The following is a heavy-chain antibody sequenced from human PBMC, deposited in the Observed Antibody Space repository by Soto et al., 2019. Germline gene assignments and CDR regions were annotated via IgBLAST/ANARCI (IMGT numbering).Heavy chain of an antibody. CDR2: IIPIFGTA. CDR1: GGTFSSYA. J-gene: IGHJ3*02. CDR3: ARGDGSYYLFDI. D-gene: IGHD1-26*01. Sequence: SVKVSCKASGGTFSSYAISWVRQAPGQGLEWMGGIIPIFGTANYAQKYQGRVTITADESTSTAYMELSSLRSEDTAVYYCARGDGSYYLFDIWGQGTMVTVSS. V-gene: IGHV1-69*13.